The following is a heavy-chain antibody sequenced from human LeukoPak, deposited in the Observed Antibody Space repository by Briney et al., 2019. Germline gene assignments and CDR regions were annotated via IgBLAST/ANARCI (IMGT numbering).Heavy chain of an antibody. V-gene: IGHV5-51*01. CDR1: GYSFTSYW. CDR3: ARRVADYYDSRWYFDY. J-gene: IGHJ4*02. CDR2: IYPGDSDT. Sequence: GESLKISCKGSGYSFTSYWIGWVRQMPGKGLEWMGIIYPGDSDTRYSPSFQGQVTISADKSISTAYLQWSGLKASDTAMYYCARRVADYYDSRWYFDYWGQGTLVTVSS. D-gene: IGHD3-22*01.